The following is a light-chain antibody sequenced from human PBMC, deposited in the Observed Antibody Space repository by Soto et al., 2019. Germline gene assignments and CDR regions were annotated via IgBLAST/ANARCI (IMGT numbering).Light chain of an antibody. CDR1: SSDVGGYNY. CDR2: DVS. Sequence: QSALTQPASVSGSPGQSITISCTGTSSDVGGYNYVAWYQQHPGKAPKLIIYDVSNRPSGVSNRFSGSKSGNTASLTISGLQAEDDADYYCSSYTSSSTLLYVFGTGTKLTVL. J-gene: IGLJ1*01. CDR3: SSYTSSSTLLYV. V-gene: IGLV2-14*01.